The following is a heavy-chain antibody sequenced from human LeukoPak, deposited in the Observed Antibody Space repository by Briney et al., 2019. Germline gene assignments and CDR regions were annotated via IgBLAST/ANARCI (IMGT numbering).Heavy chain of an antibody. CDR3: ARDGSVASYYYMDV. CDR2: SYQSGST. Sequence: SETLSLTCTVSGFTISIGYYWGWIRPPPGKGLEWIGSSYQSGSTYYNPSLQSRVTISVDTSKNQFSLKLSSVTAADTAVYYCARDGSVASYYYMDVWGKGTTVTVSS. CDR1: GFTISIGYY. D-gene: IGHD2-15*01. V-gene: IGHV4-38-2*02. J-gene: IGHJ6*03.